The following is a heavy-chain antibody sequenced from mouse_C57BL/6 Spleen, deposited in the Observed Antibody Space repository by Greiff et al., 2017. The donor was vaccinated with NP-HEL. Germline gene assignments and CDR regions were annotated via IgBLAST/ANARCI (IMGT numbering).Heavy chain of an antibody. CDR3: ARRYDGYYPYAMDY. CDR2: IDPSDSET. D-gene: IGHD2-3*01. V-gene: IGHV1-52*01. J-gene: IGHJ4*01. CDR1: GYTFTSYW. Sequence: QVQLQQPGAELVRPGSSVKLSCKASGYTFTSYWMHWVKQRPIQGLEWIGNIDPSDSETHYNQKSKDKATLTVDKSSSTAYMQLSSLTSEDSAVYYCARRYDGYYPYAMDYWGQGTSVTVSS.